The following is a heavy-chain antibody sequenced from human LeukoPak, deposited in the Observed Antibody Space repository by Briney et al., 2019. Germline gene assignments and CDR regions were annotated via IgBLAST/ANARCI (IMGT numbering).Heavy chain of an antibody. CDR2: MNPNSGNT. CDR1: GYTFTSYG. Sequence: ASVKVSCKASGYTFTSYGISWVRQAPGQGLEWMGWMNPNSGNTGYAQKFQGRVTLSVDRDTATTYMEVTSLRSEDTAIYYCARDHCSPGTCLGGHWGQGTLVTVSS. CDR3: ARDHCSPGTCLGGH. J-gene: IGHJ4*02. D-gene: IGHD2-15*01. V-gene: IGHV1-8*03.